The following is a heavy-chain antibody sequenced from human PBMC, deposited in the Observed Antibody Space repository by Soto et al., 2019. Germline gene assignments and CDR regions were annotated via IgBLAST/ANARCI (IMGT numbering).Heavy chain of an antibody. D-gene: IGHD3-22*01. J-gene: IGHJ4*02. V-gene: IGHV1-18*01. CDR2: ISTYNGNT. CDR3: GRGPTDYYDNSANYFLDY. CDR1: GYTFITYG. Sequence: ASVKVSSKASGYTFITYGVSWVRQAPVQGLDWLGWISTYNGNTGYAERLQGRVTMTTDTTTNTAYMELRNLRSDDTAVYYCGRGPTDYYDNSANYFLDYWGQGTLVTVSS.